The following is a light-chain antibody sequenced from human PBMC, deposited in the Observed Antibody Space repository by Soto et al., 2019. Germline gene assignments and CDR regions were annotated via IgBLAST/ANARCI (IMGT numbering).Light chain of an antibody. CDR1: QSVSSY. CDR2: DAS. J-gene: IGKJ5*01. CDR3: QQSSNWPLIT. Sequence: EIMLTQSPATLSLSPGERATLSCRASQSVSSYLAWYQQKPGQAPRLLIHDASNRATGIPARFSGSGAGTDFTLTISSLEPEDFAVYYCQQSSNWPLITYGQGTRLEIK. V-gene: IGKV3-11*01.